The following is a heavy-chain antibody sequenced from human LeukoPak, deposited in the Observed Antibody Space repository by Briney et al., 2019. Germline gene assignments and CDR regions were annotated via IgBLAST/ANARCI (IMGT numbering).Heavy chain of an antibody. CDR1: GYSFTSYW. D-gene: IGHD2-2*01. Sequence: GESLKISCKGSGYSFTSYWIGWVRQMPGKGLEWMGIIYPGDSDTRCSPSFQGQVTISADKSISTAYLQWSSLKASDTAMYYCARLVVPAANLPHYYYYMDVWGKGTTVTLSS. CDR3: ARLVVPAANLPHYYYYMDV. J-gene: IGHJ6*03. CDR2: IYPGDSDT. V-gene: IGHV5-51*01.